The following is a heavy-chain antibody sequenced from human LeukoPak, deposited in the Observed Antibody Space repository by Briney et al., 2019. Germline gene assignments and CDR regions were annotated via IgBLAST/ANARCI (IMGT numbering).Heavy chain of an antibody. Sequence: ASVKVSCKVSGYTLTELSIHWVRQAPGKGLEWMGGFDPEYGEIIYAQKFQGRVTMTEDTSTDTAYMELSSLGSEGTAMYYCATDLATAMVKDQSNYWGQGTLVTVSS. J-gene: IGHJ4*02. V-gene: IGHV1-24*01. CDR3: ATDLATAMVKDQSNY. CDR1: GYTLTELS. D-gene: IGHD5-18*01. CDR2: FDPEYGEI.